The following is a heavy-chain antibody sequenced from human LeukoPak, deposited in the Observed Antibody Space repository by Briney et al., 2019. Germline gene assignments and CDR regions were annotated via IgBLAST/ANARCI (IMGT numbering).Heavy chain of an antibody. CDR2: IYHSGST. Sequence: PSETLSLTCAVSGGSISSSGYSWSWIRQPPGKGLEWIGYIYHSGSTYYNPSLKSRVTISVDRSKNQFSLKLSSVTAADTAVYYCARGRVLSRITMRSYGMDVWGQGTTVTVSS. J-gene: IGHJ6*02. CDR3: ARGRVLSRITMRSYGMDV. D-gene: IGHD3-22*01. V-gene: IGHV4-30-2*01. CDR1: GGSISSSGYS.